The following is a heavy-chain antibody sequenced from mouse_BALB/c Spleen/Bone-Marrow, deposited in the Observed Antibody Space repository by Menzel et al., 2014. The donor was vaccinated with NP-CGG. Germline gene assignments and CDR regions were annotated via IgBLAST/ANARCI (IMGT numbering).Heavy chain of an antibody. CDR3: ALVGDLRLAY. CDR1: GFSLTSYG. CDR2: IWGDGGT. J-gene: IGHJ3*01. V-gene: IGHV2-3*01. Sequence: VKLVESGPGLVAPSQSLSITCTVSGFSLTSYGVSWVRQPPGKGLEWLGVIWGDGGTNYHSPLISRLSISKDNSKNXVFLKLNSLQTDDTATYYCALVGDLRLAYWGQGTLVTVSA. D-gene: IGHD1-1*01.